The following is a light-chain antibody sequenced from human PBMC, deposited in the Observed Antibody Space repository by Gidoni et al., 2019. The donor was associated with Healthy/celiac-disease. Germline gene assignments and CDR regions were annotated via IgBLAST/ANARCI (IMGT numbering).Light chain of an antibody. J-gene: IGKJ4*01. CDR2: GAS. CDR3: QQYGSSPLLT. Sequence: EIVLTQSPGTLSLSPGERATLSCRASQSVRSSYLAWYQQKPGQAPRLLIYGASSRATGIPDRVSGSGSGTEFTLTISRLEPEDFAVYYCQQYGSSPLLTFGGGTKVEIK. V-gene: IGKV3-20*01. CDR1: QSVRSSY.